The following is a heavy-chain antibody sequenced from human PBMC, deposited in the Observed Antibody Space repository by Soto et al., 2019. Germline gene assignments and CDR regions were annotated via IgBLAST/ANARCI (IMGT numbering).Heavy chain of an antibody. CDR2: IFHSGST. Sequence: QVQLQESGPGLVKPSGTLSLTCAVSGASIRSNNRWSWVRQSPGKGLEWIGEIFHSGSTNYNPSLQTRLTISVDKSKNQSSLQLSSVTAADTAVYYCARVYSGSYSDSWGRGTLVTVSS. CDR1: GASIRSNNR. V-gene: IGHV4-4*02. CDR3: ARVYSGSYSDS. J-gene: IGHJ4*02. D-gene: IGHD1-26*01.